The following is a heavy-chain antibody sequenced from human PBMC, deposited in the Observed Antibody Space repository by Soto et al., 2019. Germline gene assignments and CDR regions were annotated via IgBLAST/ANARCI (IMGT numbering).Heavy chain of an antibody. CDR1: GSSISSSYW. Sequence: QVQLQESGPGLVKPSDTLSLTCGVSGSSISSSYWWGWIRQPPGKGLEWIGYIFSTGSTYYNPSLQSRVTMSVDTSNNQFSLTLNSVTAVDTAMYYCATKPNSLYYFDFWGQGTLVTVSS. J-gene: IGHJ4*02. V-gene: IGHV4-28*01. CDR3: ATKPNSLYYFDF. D-gene: IGHD5-18*01. CDR2: IFSTGST.